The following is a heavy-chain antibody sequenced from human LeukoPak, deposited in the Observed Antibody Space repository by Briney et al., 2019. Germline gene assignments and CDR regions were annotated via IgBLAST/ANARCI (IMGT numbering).Heavy chain of an antibody. V-gene: IGHV1-8*01. CDR3: ARLASSSWPLYYYYGMDV. Sequence: ASVEVSCKASGYTFTSYDINWVRQATGQGLEWMGWMNPNNGNTGYAQKFQGRVTMTRSTSISTAYMELSSLRSEDTAVYYCARLASSSWPLYYYYGMDVWGQGTTVTVSS. D-gene: IGHD6-13*01. J-gene: IGHJ6*02. CDR1: GYTFTSYD. CDR2: MNPNNGNT.